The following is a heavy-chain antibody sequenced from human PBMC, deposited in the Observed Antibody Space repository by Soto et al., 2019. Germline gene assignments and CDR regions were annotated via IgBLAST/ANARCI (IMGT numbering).Heavy chain of an antibody. J-gene: IGHJ6*02. Sequence: QVPLVQSGAEVKKPGSSVKVSCKASGGTFTSYAVVWVRQAPVQGLEWMGGIVPILGTSKYAQRFQGRVSLTADGSWSTVYMELSSLRYDDTAIYYCARELERHNYYYGMDVWGQGTTVTVSS. CDR3: ARELERHNYYYGMDV. CDR2: IVPILGTS. D-gene: IGHD1-1*01. CDR1: GGTFTSYA. V-gene: IGHV1-69*01.